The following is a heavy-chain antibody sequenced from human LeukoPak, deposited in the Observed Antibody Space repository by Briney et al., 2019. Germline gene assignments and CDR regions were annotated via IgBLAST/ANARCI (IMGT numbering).Heavy chain of an antibody. CDR1: GFTFSSYS. CDR3: ASESGRRWLQEYYFDY. D-gene: IGHD5-24*01. CDR2: ISSSSSSYI. J-gene: IGHJ4*02. V-gene: IGHV3-21*01. Sequence: GGSLRLSCAASGFTFSSYSMNWVRQAPGKGLEWVSSISSSSSSYIYYADSVKGRFTISRDNAKNSLYLQMNSLRAEDTAVYYCASESGRRWLQEYYFDYWGQGTLVTVSS.